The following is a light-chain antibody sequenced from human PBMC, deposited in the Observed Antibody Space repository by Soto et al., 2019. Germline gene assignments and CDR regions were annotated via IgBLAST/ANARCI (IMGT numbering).Light chain of an antibody. CDR1: TGDVGGSGH. J-gene: IGLJ1*01. Sequence: QSALTQPRSVSGSPGQSVTISCTGTTGDVGGSGHVSWYQQHPGKAPKLVIYDVNQRPSGVPDRFSGSKSGNTASLTISGLQAEDESDYYCCSSGGSPTYVFGTGTKLTVL. CDR2: DVN. CDR3: CSSGGSPTYV. V-gene: IGLV2-11*01.